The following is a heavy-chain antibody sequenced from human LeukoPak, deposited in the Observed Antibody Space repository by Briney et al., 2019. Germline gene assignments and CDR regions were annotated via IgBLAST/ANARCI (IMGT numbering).Heavy chain of an antibody. Sequence: ASVKVSCKASGYTFTYYTMHWLRQAPGQRLDWMGWINGGSGSTKYSPEFQGRVTITRDTSASTAYMELSSLRSEDTAVYYCASPRYDSSGYYYVDWGQGTLVTVFS. D-gene: IGHD3-22*01. J-gene: IGHJ4*02. V-gene: IGHV1-3*01. CDR3: ASPRYDSSGYYYVD. CDR2: INGGSGST. CDR1: GYTFTYYT.